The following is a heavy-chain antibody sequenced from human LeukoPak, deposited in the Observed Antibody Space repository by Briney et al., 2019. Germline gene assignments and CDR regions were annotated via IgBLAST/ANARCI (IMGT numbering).Heavy chain of an antibody. CDR3: ATSRPPPSDYGDYVAVRLESHY. Sequence: ASVKVSCKVSGYTLTELSMHWVRQAPGKGLEWVGGFDPEDGETIYAQKFQGRVTMTEDTSTDTAYMELSSLRSEDTAVYYCATSRPPPSDYGDYVAVRLESHYWGQGTLVTVSS. CDR2: FDPEDGET. CDR1: GYTLTELS. V-gene: IGHV1-24*01. D-gene: IGHD4-17*01. J-gene: IGHJ4*02.